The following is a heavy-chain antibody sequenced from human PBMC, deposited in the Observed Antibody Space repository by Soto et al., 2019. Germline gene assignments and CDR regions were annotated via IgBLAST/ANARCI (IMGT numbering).Heavy chain of an antibody. CDR2: IYYSGST. Sequence: PSETLCLTWAVSGYSIGSSKWWGWIRQPPGKGLEWIGYIYYSGSTYYNPSLKSRVTMSVDTYKYQFSLKLSSVTAVDTAVYYCARTTVTTFGNYYYYYMDVWGKGTTVTV. CDR1: GYSIGSSKW. V-gene: IGHV4-28*01. D-gene: IGHD4-17*01. CDR3: ARTTVTTFGNYYYYYMDV. J-gene: IGHJ6*03.